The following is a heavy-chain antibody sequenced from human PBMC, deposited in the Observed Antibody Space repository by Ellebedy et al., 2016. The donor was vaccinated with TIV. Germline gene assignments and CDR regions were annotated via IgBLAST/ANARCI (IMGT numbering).Heavy chain of an antibody. V-gene: IGHV3-21*01. CDR3: ARYGSLRAGGGGNWFDP. CDR2: ISSSSSYI. D-gene: IGHD6-19*01. J-gene: IGHJ5*02. Sequence: PGGSLRLSCAASGFTFSSYSMNWVRQAPGKGLEWVSSISSSSSYIYYADSVKGRFTISRDNAKNSLYLQMNSLRAEDTAVYYCARYGSLRAGGGGNWFDPWGQGTLVTVSS. CDR1: GFTFSSYS.